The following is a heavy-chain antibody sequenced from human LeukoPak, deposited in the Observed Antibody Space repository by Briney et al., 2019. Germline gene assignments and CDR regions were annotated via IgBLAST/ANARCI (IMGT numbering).Heavy chain of an antibody. V-gene: IGHV3-21*01. Sequence: PGGSLRLSCAASGFTFSTYTMNWVRQAPGKGLEWVSSISSSSYMFYADSVKGRFTISRDNTKNSLYLQMNSLRAEDTAVYYCARVRELYRDYWGQGTLVTVSS. D-gene: IGHD1-7*01. CDR1: GFTFSTYT. CDR2: ISSSSYM. CDR3: ARVRELYRDY. J-gene: IGHJ4*02.